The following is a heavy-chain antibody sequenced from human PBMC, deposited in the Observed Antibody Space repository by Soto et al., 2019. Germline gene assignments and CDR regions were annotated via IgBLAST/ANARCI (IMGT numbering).Heavy chain of an antibody. CDR1: GFTFSNAW. D-gene: IGHD3-16*01. CDR2: IKSKTDGGTT. V-gene: IGHV3-15*01. J-gene: IGHJ6*03. CDR3: TTDSSEDDYIWGSLTWGDYYYMDV. Sequence: GGSLRLSCAASGFTFSNAWMSWVRQAPGKGLEWVGRIKSKTDGGTTDYAAPVKGRFTISRDDSKTTLYLQMNSLKTEDTAVYYCTTDSSEDDYIWGSLTWGDYYYMDVWGKGTTVTVSS.